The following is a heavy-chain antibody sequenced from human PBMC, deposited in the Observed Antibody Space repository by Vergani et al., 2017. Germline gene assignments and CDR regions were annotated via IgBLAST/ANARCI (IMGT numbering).Heavy chain of an antibody. Sequence: QVQLVQSGAEVKKPGSSVKVSCKASGGTFSSYTISWVRQAPGQGLEWMGRIIPILGIANYAQKFQGRVTITADKSTITAYMELSSLRSEDTAVYYCARDPGFGELFFYYGMDVWGRGTTVTVSS. CDR3: ARDPGFGELFFYYGMDV. J-gene: IGHJ6*02. CDR2: IIPILGIA. CDR1: GGTFSSYT. D-gene: IGHD3-10*01. V-gene: IGHV1-69*08.